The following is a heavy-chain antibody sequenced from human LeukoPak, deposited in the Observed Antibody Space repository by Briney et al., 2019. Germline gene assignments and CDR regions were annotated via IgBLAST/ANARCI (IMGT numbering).Heavy chain of an antibody. Sequence: PSQTLSLTCTVSGGSISSSSYSWGWIRQPPGKGLEWIGSIYYSGSTYYNPSLKSRVAISVDTSKNQFSLKLSSVTAADTAVYYCASTRITMILPSGAFDIWGQGTMVTVSS. D-gene: IGHD3-22*01. J-gene: IGHJ3*02. V-gene: IGHV4-39*01. CDR2: IYYSGST. CDR3: ASTRITMILPSGAFDI. CDR1: GGSISSSSYS.